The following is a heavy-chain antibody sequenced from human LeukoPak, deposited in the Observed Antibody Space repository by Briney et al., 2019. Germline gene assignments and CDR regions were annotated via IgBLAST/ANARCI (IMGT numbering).Heavy chain of an antibody. Sequence: PGGSLRLSCATSGFPFSSYWMLWVRQAPGKGLVWVSRINGDGTVTTYADSVEGRFTISRDNTKNILYLQMNNPRAEDTATYYCSRSQFDYWGQGVLVTVSS. CDR2: INGDGTVT. J-gene: IGHJ4*02. CDR3: SRSQFDY. CDR1: GFPFSSYW. V-gene: IGHV3-74*03.